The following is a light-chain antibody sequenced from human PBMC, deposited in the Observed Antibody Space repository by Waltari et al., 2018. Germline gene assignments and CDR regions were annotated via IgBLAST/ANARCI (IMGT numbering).Light chain of an antibody. CDR2: AAS. CDR3: QNYNSAPLT. V-gene: IGKV1-27*01. J-gene: IGKJ4*01. Sequence: DSQLNQSPSALSAPVGDRVTITCRASQGINNYLAWYQQKPGKVPKVLIYAASTLQSGVPSRFSGSRSGTDFTLTISSLQPEDVATYYCQNYNSAPLTFGGGTKVEIK. CDR1: QGINNY.